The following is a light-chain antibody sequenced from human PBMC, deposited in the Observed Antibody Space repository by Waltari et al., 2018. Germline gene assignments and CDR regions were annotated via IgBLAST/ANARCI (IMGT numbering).Light chain of an antibody. V-gene: IGLV2-14*03. J-gene: IGLJ3*02. CDR2: DVS. CDR1: SSDVGSYNS. Sequence: QSALTQPASVSGSPGQSITISCTGSSSDVGSYNSVSWYQQHPGKAPKLMIYDVSNRPSGVSNRFSGSKSGNTASLTISGLQAEDEADYYCYSYTGSNALGVFGGGTKLTVL. CDR3: YSYTGSNALGV.